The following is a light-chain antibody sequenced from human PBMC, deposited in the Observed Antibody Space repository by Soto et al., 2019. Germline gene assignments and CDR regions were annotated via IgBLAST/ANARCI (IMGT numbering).Light chain of an antibody. V-gene: IGKV1-5*03. CDR1: QTINSW. J-gene: IGKJ4*01. CDR3: QQYKSYPLT. CDR2: KAS. Sequence: DIQMTQSPSTLSASVGDRVTISCRASQTINSWLAWYQQKPGRAPKLLIYKASTLQSGVPSMFSGCGSGTEFTLTISSLLPDDFATYYCQQYKSYPLTFGVGTKVDIK.